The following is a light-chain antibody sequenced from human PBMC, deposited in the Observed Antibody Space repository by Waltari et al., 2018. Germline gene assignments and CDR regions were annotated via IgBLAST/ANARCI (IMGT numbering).Light chain of an antibody. Sequence: DIQMTQSASTLSAARGDRVTITCRASQNISRWLAWYQQKPGKAPNLLIYKTSSLQSGVPSRFSGSGSGTEFTLTISSLQPEDFATYYCQQYSTYSLWAFGQGTKVEIK. CDR3: QQYSTYSLWA. CDR1: QNISRW. J-gene: IGKJ1*01. CDR2: KTS. V-gene: IGKV1-5*03.